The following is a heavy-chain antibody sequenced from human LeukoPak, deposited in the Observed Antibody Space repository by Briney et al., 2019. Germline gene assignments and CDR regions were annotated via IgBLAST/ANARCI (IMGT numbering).Heavy chain of an antibody. CDR3: ARARLPNAYFDY. CDR1: GYNFNSYG. V-gene: IGHV1-18*01. J-gene: IGHJ4*02. CDR2: ISAYDNNT. D-gene: IGHD4-11*01. Sequence: ASVKVPCKASGYNFNSYGLSWVRQAPGQGLEWMGWISAYDNNTNYEQKFQDRLTVTTDTSTSTLYMELRSLRCDDTAVYYCARARLPNAYFDYWGQGTLVTVSS.